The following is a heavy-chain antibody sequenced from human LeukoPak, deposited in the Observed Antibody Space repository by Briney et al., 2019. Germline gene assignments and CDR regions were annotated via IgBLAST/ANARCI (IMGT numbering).Heavy chain of an antibody. D-gene: IGHD6-25*01. Sequence: GGSLRLSCTASGFTFRNYVMGWVRQDPGKGLEWVSGISDGGGSSYYRDSVKGRSTLSRDNSKNTLYLQMNSLRADDTAVYYCVRAAASTLFDYWGQGTLVTVSS. CDR3: VRAAASTLFDY. CDR2: ISDGGGSS. V-gene: IGHV3-23*01. CDR1: GFTFRNYV. J-gene: IGHJ4*02.